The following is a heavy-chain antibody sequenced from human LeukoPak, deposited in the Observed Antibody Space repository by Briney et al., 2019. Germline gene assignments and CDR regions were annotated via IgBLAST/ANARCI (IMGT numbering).Heavy chain of an antibody. J-gene: IGHJ3*02. V-gene: IGHV1-2*02. CDR1: GYTFTGYY. CDR2: INPNSGGT. Sequence: ASVKVSCKASGYTFTGYYMHWVRQAPGQGLEWMGWINPNSGGTNYAQKFQGRVTMTRDTSISTAYMELSSLRAEDTAVYYCVQEGPRGLAFDIWGQGTKVTVSS. CDR3: VQEGPRGLAFDI.